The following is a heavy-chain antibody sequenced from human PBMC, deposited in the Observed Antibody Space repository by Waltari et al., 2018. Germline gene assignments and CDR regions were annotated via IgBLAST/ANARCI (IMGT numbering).Heavy chain of an antibody. CDR1: GFTFSYYT. CDR2: ISSARYFK. V-gene: IGHV3-21*04. CDR3: TRDSGLTGVTGGDTFDI. J-gene: IGHJ3*02. D-gene: IGHD3-10*01. Sequence: DGQLVESGGGLVKPGGSLRLSCAASGFTFSYYTMNWVRQAPGRGLEGVSSISSARYFKYYADSLRGRFTISRDNAKNTLFLHMTSLTADDTSIYFCTRDSGLTGVTGGDTFDIWGQGAMVTVSS.